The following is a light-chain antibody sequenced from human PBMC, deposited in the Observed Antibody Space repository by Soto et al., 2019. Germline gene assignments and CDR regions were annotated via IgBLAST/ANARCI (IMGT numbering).Light chain of an antibody. CDR1: SSNIGAGYD. CDR3: QSYDSSLRGSL. J-gene: IGLJ2*01. V-gene: IGLV1-40*01. Sequence: QSVLTQSPSVSAAPGQRVTISCTGSSSNIGAGYDVHWYQHLPGTAPKLLIYANRGRPSGVPDRFSGSKSGTSASLGITGVQDEDEADYYCQSYDSSLRGSLFGGGTKLTVL. CDR2: ANR.